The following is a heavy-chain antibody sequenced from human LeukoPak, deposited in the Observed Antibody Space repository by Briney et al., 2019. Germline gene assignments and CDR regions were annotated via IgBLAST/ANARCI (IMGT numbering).Heavy chain of an antibody. CDR2: IYYSGST. CDR1: GGSISSYY. Sequence: KTSETLSLTCTVSGGSISSYYWSWIRQPPGKGLEWIGYIYYSGSTNYNPSLRSRVTISVDTSKNQFSLKLSSVTAADTAVYYCARWRGEVITTPVDYWGQGTLVTVSS. J-gene: IGHJ4*02. CDR3: ARWRGEVITTPVDY. V-gene: IGHV4-59*08. D-gene: IGHD3-22*01.